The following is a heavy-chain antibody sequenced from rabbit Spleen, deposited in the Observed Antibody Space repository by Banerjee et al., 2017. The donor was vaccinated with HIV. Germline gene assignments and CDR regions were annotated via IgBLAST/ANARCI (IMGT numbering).Heavy chain of an antibody. V-gene: IGHV1S45*01. CDR1: GFDFSHYG. CDR2: IVTGSGTN. CDR3: AGGGASYDL. Sequence: QEQLVESGGGLVQPGGSLKLSCKASGFDFSHYGVSWVRQAPGKGLEWIGCIVTGSGTNYYASWAKGRFTISKTSSTTVTLQMTSLTAADTATYFCAGGGASYDLWGPGTLVTVS. J-gene: IGHJ6*01. D-gene: IGHD5-1*01.